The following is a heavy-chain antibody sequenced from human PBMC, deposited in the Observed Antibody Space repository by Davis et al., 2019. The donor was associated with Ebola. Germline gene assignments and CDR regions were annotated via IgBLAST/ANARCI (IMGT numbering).Heavy chain of an antibody. Sequence: AASVKVSCKASGYTFKNSAISWVRQAPGQGLDWMGWISAYNGNTAYAQILQGRVTMTTDTSTGTAYMERRSLRSDDTAVYFCARTSIVGTTTTASDIWGQGTMVTVSS. J-gene: IGHJ3*02. CDR3: ARTSIVGTTTTASDI. CDR1: GYTFKNSA. D-gene: IGHD1-26*01. V-gene: IGHV1-18*01. CDR2: ISAYNGNT.